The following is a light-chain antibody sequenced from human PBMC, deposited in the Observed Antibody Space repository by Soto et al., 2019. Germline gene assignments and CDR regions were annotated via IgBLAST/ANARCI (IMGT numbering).Light chain of an antibody. CDR3: QPYNSYPWT. V-gene: IGKV1-5*03. CDR1: QNIDRW. J-gene: IGKJ1*01. CDR2: GAS. Sequence: DIQMTQSPSTLSASVGDRVTITCRASQNIDRWLAWYQQKPGKAPNLLIYGASNLESGVPSRFSGSGSGTAFTLTISSLRPDDFATYYCQPYNSYPWTFGQGTKVEIK.